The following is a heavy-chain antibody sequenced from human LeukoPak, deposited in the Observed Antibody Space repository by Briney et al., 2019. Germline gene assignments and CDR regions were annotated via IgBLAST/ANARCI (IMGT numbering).Heavy chain of an antibody. CDR2: ISAYNGNT. V-gene: IGHV1-18*01. CDR1: GYTFTSYG. J-gene: IGHJ5*02. D-gene: IGHD3-3*01. Sequence: GASVKVSCKASGYTFTSYGISWVRQAPGQGLEWMGWISAYNGNTNYAQKLQGRVTMTTDTSTSTAYMELRSLRSDDTAVYYCAREGEYDFWSGQEVVGHWFAPWGQGTLVTVSS. CDR3: AREGEYDFWSGQEVVGHWFAP.